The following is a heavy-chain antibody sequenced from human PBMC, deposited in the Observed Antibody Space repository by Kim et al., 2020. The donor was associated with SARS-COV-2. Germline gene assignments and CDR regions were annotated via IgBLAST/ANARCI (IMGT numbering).Heavy chain of an antibody. V-gene: IGHV2-5*02. CDR1: GFSLSTSGVG. J-gene: IGHJ5*02. CDR3: AHRRRQWLVPGPWFDP. Sequence: SGPTLVNPTQTLTLTCTFSGFSLSTSGVGVGWIRQPPGKALEWLALIYWDDDKRYSPSLKSRLTITKDTSKNQVVLTMTNMDPVDTATYYCAHRRRQWLVPGPWFDPWGQGTLVTVSS. D-gene: IGHD6-19*01. CDR2: IYWDDDK.